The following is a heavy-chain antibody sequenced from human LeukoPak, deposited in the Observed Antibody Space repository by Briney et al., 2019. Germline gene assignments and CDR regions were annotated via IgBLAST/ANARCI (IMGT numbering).Heavy chain of an antibody. CDR2: ISGSGGSS. CDR3: AKVFDWLSPGFDY. J-gene: IGHJ4*02. CDR1: GFTFSSYA. Sequence: GGSLRLSCAASGFTFSSYAMSWVRQAPGKGLEWVSAISGSGGSSYYADSVKRRFTISRDNSMNTLYLQMNILRAEDTAVYYCAKVFDWLSPGFDYWGQGTLVTVSS. D-gene: IGHD3-9*01. V-gene: IGHV3-23*01.